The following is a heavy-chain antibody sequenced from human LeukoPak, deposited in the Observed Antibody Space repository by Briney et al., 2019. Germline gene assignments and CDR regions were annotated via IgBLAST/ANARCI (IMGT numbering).Heavy chain of an antibody. CDR3: AYRKEAARRGSRFDP. CDR1: GFSLSTSGVG. Sequence: SGPTLVKPTQTLTLTCTFSGFSLSTSGVGVGWIRQSPGEALEWLAIIYWNDDKQYNPSLKSRLTITKDTSKNQVVLTMTNMDPVDTATYYCAYRKEAARRGSRFDPWGQGTLVTVSS. CDR2: IYWNDDK. D-gene: IGHD6-6*01. J-gene: IGHJ5*02. V-gene: IGHV2-5*01.